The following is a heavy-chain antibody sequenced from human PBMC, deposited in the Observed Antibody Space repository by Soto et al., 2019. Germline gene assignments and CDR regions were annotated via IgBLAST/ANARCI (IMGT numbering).Heavy chain of an antibody. J-gene: IGHJ6*02. V-gene: IGHV1-69*01. CDR3: GVGRIVVVGSRAYYGMDV. D-gene: IGHD3-22*01. CDR2: IIPVFGLV. CDR1: GGTPSNSA. Sequence: QVHLLLQSGAEVKKPGSSVKVSCKASGGTPSNSAISCVRQAPGQGLEWMGGIIPVFGLVKYAQNFQGRVPITADEATNTAYLELSSRRPEDTAVYYCGVGRIVVVGSRAYYGMDVWGQGPTVTVSS.